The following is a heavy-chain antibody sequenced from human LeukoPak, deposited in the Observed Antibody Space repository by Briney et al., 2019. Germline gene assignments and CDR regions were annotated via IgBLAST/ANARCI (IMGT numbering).Heavy chain of an antibody. CDR1: GGSISSGGYS. D-gene: IGHD4-17*01. CDR3: ARVFYGDYLWERTFSYGMDV. V-gene: IGHV4-30-2*01. Sequence: SETLSLTCAVSGGSISSGGYSWSWIRQPPGKGLEWIGYIYHSGSTYYNPSLKSRVTISVDRSKNQFSLKLSSVTAADTAVYYCARVFYGDYLWERTFSYGMDVWGQGTTVTVSS. CDR2: IYHSGST. J-gene: IGHJ6*02.